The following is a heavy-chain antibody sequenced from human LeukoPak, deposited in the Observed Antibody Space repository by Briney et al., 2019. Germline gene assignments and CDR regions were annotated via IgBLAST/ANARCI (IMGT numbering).Heavy chain of an antibody. J-gene: IGHJ4*02. Sequence: GGSLRLSCAASGFTFSSYSMNWVRQAPGKGLEWASSISSSSSYIYYADSVKGRFTISRDNAKNSLYLQMNSLRAEDTAVYYCASKGIAAAVGYWGQGTLVTVSS. CDR2: ISSSSSYI. V-gene: IGHV3-21*01. CDR3: ASKGIAAAVGY. CDR1: GFTFSSYS. D-gene: IGHD6-13*01.